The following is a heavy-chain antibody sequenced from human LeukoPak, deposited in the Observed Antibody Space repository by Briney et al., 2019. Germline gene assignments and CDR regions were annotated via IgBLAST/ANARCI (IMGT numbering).Heavy chain of an antibody. V-gene: IGHV4-4*07. CDR3: ARPVGGYYDGRGAFEI. D-gene: IGHD3-22*01. CDR2: IHASGST. J-gene: IGHJ3*02. CDR1: DGSMNSYY. Sequence: SETLSLTCTVSDGSMNSYYWNWMRQPAGKGLEWIGRIHASGSTNYNPSLKSRVIMSLDTSKKQFSLKLSSVSAADTAAYYCARPVGGYYDGRGAFEIWGQGTMVTVSS.